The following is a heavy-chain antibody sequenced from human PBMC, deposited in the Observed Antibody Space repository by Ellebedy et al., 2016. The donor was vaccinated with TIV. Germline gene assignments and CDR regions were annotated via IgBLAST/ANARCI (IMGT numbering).Heavy chain of an antibody. V-gene: IGHV4-59*08. D-gene: IGHD3-10*01. CDR1: GGSISSFY. CDR2: IYYSGST. Sequence: MPSETLSLTCTVSGGSISSFYWSWIRQPPGKGLEWIGSIYYSGSTNYNPSLKTRVTISLDTSKNQFSLNLTSVTAADTAVYYCARHIRITKIRGVITNWFDPWGQGTLVTVSS. CDR3: ARHIRITKIRGVITNWFDP. J-gene: IGHJ5*02.